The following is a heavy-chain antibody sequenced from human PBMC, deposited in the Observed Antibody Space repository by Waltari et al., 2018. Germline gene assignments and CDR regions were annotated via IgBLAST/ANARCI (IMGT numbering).Heavy chain of an antibody. CDR2: CSPSGAGT. D-gene: IGHD3-16*01. J-gene: IGHJ4*02. V-gene: IGHV1-46*03. CDR3: ATFVSGSFTFPDY. Sequence: QFQLVQSGAEVKKPGASVKVSCEASGFTFSNYYVHWVRQAPGQGLGWMSLCSPSGAGTRYAEKFQGRVTLTRDSSTSTVYMDLSSLRSEDTAVYYCATFVSGSFTFPDYWGQGTLVTVSS. CDR1: GFTFSNYY.